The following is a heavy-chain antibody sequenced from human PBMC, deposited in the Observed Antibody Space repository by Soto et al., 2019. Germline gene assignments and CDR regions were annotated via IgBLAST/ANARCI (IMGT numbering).Heavy chain of an antibody. CDR3: AREETAWPLAYGLDV. D-gene: IGHD2-21*02. CDR1: GGTFSSYA. Sequence: GASVKVSCKASGGTFSSYAISWVRQAPGQGLEWMGGIIPIFGTANYAQKFQGRVTITADESTSTAYMELSSLRSEDTAVYYCAREETAWPLAYGLDVWGQGTTVTVSS. CDR2: IIPIFGTA. V-gene: IGHV1-69*13. J-gene: IGHJ6*02.